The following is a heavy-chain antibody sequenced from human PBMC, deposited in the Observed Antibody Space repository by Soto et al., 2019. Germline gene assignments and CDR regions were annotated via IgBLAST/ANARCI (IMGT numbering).Heavy chain of an antibody. CDR2: ISYDGSNK. CDR3: AKDFQPLLRFLEWLLGQSSYFDY. CDR1: GFTFSSYG. V-gene: IGHV3-30*18. J-gene: IGHJ4*02. D-gene: IGHD3-3*01. Sequence: GGSLRLSCAASGFTFSSYGMHWFRQAPGKGLEWVAVISYDGSNKYYADSVKGRVTISRDNSKNTLYLQINSLRAEDTAVYYCAKDFQPLLRFLEWLLGQSSYFDYWGQGTLVTSPQ.